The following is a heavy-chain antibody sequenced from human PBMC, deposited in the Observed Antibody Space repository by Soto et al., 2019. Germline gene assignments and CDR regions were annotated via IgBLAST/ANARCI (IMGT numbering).Heavy chain of an antibody. CDR2: ISYDGSNK. CDR1: GFPFSSYA. V-gene: IGHV3-30-3*01. CDR3: ARAYGMDV. J-gene: IGHJ6*02. Sequence: QVQLVESGGGVVQPGRSLRLSCAASGFPFSSYAMHWVRQAPGKGLEWVAVISYDGSNKYYEDSVKGRFTISRDNSKNTLYLQMNSLRAEDTAVYYCARAYGMDVWGQGTTVTVSS.